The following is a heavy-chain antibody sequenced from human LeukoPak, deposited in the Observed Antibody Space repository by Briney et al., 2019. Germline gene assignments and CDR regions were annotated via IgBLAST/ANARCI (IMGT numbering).Heavy chain of an antibody. CDR1: GGSISSGGYY. Sequence: PSETLSLTCTVSGGSISSGGYYWSWIRQHPGKGLEWIGYIYYSGSTYYNPSLKSRVTISVDTSKNQFSLKLSSVTAADTAVYYCARDGSSGMDYWGQGTLVTVSS. CDR3: ARDGSSGMDY. D-gene: IGHD3-22*01. CDR2: IYYSGST. V-gene: IGHV4-31*03. J-gene: IGHJ4*02.